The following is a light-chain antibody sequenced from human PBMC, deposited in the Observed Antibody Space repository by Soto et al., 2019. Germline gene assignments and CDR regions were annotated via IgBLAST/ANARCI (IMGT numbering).Light chain of an antibody. J-gene: IGLJ2*01. V-gene: IGLV2-14*03. CDR1: SSGVESFNS. CDR3: SSYTTRTAHVL. CDR2: DVS. Sequence: QSALSQPASVSGSPGQSVTISCTGTSSGVESFNSVSWYQRHPGKAPKLMIHDVSNRPSGVSNRVSGSKSGNTASLTISGLQAEDEADYYCSSYTTRTAHVLFGGGTKLTVL.